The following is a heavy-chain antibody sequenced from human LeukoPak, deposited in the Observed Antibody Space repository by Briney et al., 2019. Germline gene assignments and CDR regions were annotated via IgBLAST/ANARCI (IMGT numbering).Heavy chain of an antibody. D-gene: IGHD3-3*01. V-gene: IGHV3-7*01. J-gene: IGHJ1*01. CDR2: IKQDGSEK. Sequence: GGSLRLSCAASGFTFSSYWMSWVRRAPGKGLEWVANIKQDGSEKYYVDSVKGRFTISRDNAKNSLYLQMNSLRAEDTAVYYCARDTDYDFWSGLFQHWGQGTLVTVSS. CDR3: ARDTDYDFWSGLFQH. CDR1: GFTFSSYW.